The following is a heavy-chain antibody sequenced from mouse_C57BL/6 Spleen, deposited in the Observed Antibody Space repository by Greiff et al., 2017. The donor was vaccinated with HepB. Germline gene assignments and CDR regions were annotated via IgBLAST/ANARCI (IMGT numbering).Heavy chain of an antibody. Sequence: QVQLQQPGAELVRPGSSVKLSCKASGYTFTSYWMDWVKQRPGQGLEWIGNIYPSDSETHYNQKFKDKATLTVDKSSSTAYMQLSSLTSEDSAVYYFARRRYSNYVGYAMDYWGQGTSVTVSS. J-gene: IGHJ4*01. CDR3: ARRRYSNYVGYAMDY. CDR1: GYTFTSYW. CDR2: IYPSDSET. D-gene: IGHD2-5*01. V-gene: IGHV1-61*01.